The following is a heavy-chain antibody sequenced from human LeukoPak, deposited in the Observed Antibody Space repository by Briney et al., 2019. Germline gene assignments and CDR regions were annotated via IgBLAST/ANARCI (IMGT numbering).Heavy chain of an antibody. D-gene: IGHD6-19*01. J-gene: IGHJ6*03. CDR2: ISGSGGST. CDR1: GFTFSSYA. CDR3: AKDYAAVALLGYYMDV. V-gene: IGHV3-23*01. Sequence: GGSLRLSCAASGFTFSSYAMSWVRQAPGKGLEWVPAISGSGGSTYYADSVKGRFTISRDNSKNTLYLQMNSLRAEDTAVYYCAKDYAAVALLGYYMDVWGKGTTVTVSS.